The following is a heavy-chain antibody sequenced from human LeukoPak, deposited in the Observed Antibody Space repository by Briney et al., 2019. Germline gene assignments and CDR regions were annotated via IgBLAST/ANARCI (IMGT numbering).Heavy chain of an antibody. V-gene: IGHV1-69*04. CDR2: IIPILGIA. Sequence: PPASVKVSCKASGGTFSSYAISWERQAPGQGLEWMGRIIPILGIANYAQKFQGRVTITADKSTSTAYMELSSLRSEDTAVYYCATHDSSGYYRDYWGQGTLVTVSS. CDR3: ATHDSSGYYRDY. D-gene: IGHD3-22*01. J-gene: IGHJ4*02. CDR1: GGTFSSYA.